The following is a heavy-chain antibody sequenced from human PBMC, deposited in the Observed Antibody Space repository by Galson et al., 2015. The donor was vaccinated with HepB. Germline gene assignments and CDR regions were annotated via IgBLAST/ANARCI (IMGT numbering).Heavy chain of an antibody. CDR3: AKVFPEKTDGWYRQALYYFDS. D-gene: IGHD6-19*01. V-gene: IGHV3-23*01. CDR2: ITPSGDNT. Sequence: LRLSCAASGFTFSYYAMSWVRQAPGKGLEWVSAITPSGDNTFSADSMKGRFTISRDNSRNTLFLHMSSLRADDTAIYFCAKVFPEKTDGWYRQALYYFDSWGQGTRVTVSS. J-gene: IGHJ4*02. CDR1: GFTFSYYA.